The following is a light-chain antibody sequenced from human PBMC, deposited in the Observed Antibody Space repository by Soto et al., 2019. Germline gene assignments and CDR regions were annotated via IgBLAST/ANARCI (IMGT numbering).Light chain of an antibody. CDR3: QQRSVWPWK. J-gene: IGKJ1*01. CDR2: DTS. Sequence: IVLTQSPCARATPPFETGTRSCSASQRVNNYLAWYQQKPGQAPRLLIYDTSDRASGIPARFSGSGSGTDFTLTISSLEPEDFAVFYCQQRSVWPWKFGQGTTVDIK. V-gene: IGKV3-11*01. CDR1: QRVNNY.